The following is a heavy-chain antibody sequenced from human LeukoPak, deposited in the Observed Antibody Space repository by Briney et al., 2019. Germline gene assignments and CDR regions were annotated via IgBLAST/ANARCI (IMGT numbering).Heavy chain of an antibody. Sequence: GGSLRLSCAASGFTFSSYWMHWVRQAPGKGLVWVSRVNSDGTGTTYADSVEGRFTISRDNAKNTVYLQMHSLRAEDTAIYYCIRTLRVGTSPYLDVWGKGTTVTVSS. CDR1: GFTFSSYW. CDR3: IRTLRVGTSPYLDV. V-gene: IGHV3-74*01. CDR2: VNSDGTGT. J-gene: IGHJ6*03. D-gene: IGHD5-12*01.